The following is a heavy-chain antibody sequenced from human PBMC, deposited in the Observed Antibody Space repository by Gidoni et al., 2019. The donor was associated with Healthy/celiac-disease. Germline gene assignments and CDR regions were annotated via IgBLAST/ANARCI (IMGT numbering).Heavy chain of an antibody. Sequence: QVQLQESGPGLVKPSQTLSLTCTVSGGSISSGSYYWSWIRQPAGRGLEWIGRIYTSGSTNYNPAVKSLVTISVETSKNQFSLKLSSVTAAETAVYYCARDGDTAMGENNWFDPWGQGTLVTVSS. V-gene: IGHV4-61*02. CDR2: IYTSGST. J-gene: IGHJ5*02. CDR1: GGSISSGSYY. CDR3: ARDGDTAMGENNWFDP. D-gene: IGHD5-18*01.